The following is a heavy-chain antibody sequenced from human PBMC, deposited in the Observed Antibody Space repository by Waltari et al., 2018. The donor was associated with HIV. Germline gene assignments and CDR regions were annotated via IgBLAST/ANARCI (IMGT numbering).Heavy chain of an antibody. CDR2: IRYDGSNK. V-gene: IGHV3-30*02. D-gene: IGHD2-21*02. Sequence: QVQLVESGGGVVQPGGSLRLSCAASGFTFSSYGMHWVRQAPGKGLEWVAFIRYDGSNKYYADSVKGRFTISRDNSKNTLYLQMNSLRAEDTAVYYCAGDCWDYWGQGTLVTVSS. CDR3: AGDCWDY. CDR1: GFTFSSYG. J-gene: IGHJ4*02.